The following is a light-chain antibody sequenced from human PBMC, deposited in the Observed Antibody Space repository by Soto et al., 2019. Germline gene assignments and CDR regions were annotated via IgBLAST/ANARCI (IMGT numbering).Light chain of an antibody. Sequence: ISCTGTSSDVGGYNYVSWYQQHPGKAPTLMIYEVSKRPSGVPDRFSGSKSGNTASLTVSGLQAEDEADYYCSSYAGSNYVFGTGTKVTVL. J-gene: IGLJ1*01. CDR1: SSDVGGYNY. V-gene: IGLV2-8*01. CDR3: SSYAGSNYV. CDR2: EVS.